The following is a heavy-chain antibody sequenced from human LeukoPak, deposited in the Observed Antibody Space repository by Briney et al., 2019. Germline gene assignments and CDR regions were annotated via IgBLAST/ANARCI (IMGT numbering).Heavy chain of an antibody. J-gene: IGHJ4*02. CDR1: GFTFSSHH. Sequence: GGSLRLSCVASGFTFSSHHMNWARQTPGKGLESVATIRPDGSEKYYVDSVKGRFTISRDNAKSSLYLQMNSLRAEDTGVYFCARMSSYCDYWGQGTLATVSS. CDR3: ARMSSYCDY. CDR2: IRPDGSEK. D-gene: IGHD2-2*01. V-gene: IGHV3-7*01.